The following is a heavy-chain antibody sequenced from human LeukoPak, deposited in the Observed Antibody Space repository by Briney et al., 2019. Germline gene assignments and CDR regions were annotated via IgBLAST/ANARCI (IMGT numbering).Heavy chain of an antibody. D-gene: IGHD6-13*01. CDR3: ARVGAAGYYYGMDV. CDR1: GFTFSSYG. CDR2: IRYDGSNK. J-gene: IGHJ6*02. Sequence: TGGSLRLSCAASGFTFSSYGMHWVRQAPGKGLEWVAVIRYDGSNKYYADSVKGRFTISRDNSKNTLYLQMNSLRAEDTAVYYCARVGAAGYYYGMDVWGQGTTITVSS. V-gene: IGHV3-33*01.